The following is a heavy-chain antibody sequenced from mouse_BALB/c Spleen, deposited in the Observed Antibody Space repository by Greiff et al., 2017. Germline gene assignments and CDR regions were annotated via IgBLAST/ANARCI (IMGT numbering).Heavy chain of an antibody. D-gene: IGHD2-3*01. CDR2: IRLKSNNYAT. V-gene: IGHV6-6*02. J-gene: IGHJ2*01. Sequence: EVMLVESGGGLVQPGGSMKLSCVASGFTFSNYWMNWVRQSPEKGLEWVAEIRLKSNNYATHYAESVKGRFTISRDDSKSSVYLQMNNLRAEDTGIYYCTRGYDGCYFDYWGQGTTLTVSS. CDR3: TRGYDGCYFDY. CDR1: GFTFSNYW.